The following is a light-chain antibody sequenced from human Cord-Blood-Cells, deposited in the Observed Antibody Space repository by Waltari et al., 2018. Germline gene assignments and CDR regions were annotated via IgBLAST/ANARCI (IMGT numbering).Light chain of an antibody. V-gene: IGKV1-33*01. J-gene: IGKJ4*01. Sequence: DIQMTQSPSSLPASVGDRVTIACQASQDISNYLNWYQQKPGKAPKLLIYDASNLETGVPSRFSGSGSGTDVTFTISSLQPEDIATYYCQQYDNLPRTFGGGTKVEIK. CDR1: QDISNY. CDR3: QQYDNLPRT. CDR2: DAS.